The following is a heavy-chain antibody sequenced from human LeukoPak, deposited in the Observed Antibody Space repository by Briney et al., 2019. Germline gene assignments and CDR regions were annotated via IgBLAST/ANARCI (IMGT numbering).Heavy chain of an antibody. Sequence: GGSLRLSCAASGFTFNRYNMNWVRRAPGKGLEWVSSISTSSSYIYYADSVRGRFTISRDNAKNSLYLQMNSLRAEDTAVYSCARGADGVSSNARGWFDPWGQGTLVTVSS. V-gene: IGHV3-21*01. CDR3: ARGADGVSSNARGWFDP. D-gene: IGHD2-8*01. CDR2: ISTSSSYI. CDR1: GFTFNRYN. J-gene: IGHJ5*02.